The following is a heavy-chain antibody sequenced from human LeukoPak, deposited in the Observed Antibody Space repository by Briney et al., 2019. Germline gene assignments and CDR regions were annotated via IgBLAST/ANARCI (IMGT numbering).Heavy chain of an antibody. CDR2: ISDNGGET. D-gene: IGHD3-16*01. V-gene: IGHV3-23*01. J-gene: IGHJ6*02. Sequence: GSLRLSCAASGFTFTDYAMSWVRQAPEKGLEWISTISDNGGETYYADSVKGRFAISRDNSKNTLFLQMNSLRADDTAIYYCARNQQLGGHSYYYYGMDVWGQGTTVTVSS. CDR3: ARNQQLGGHSYYYYGMDV. CDR1: GFTFTDYA.